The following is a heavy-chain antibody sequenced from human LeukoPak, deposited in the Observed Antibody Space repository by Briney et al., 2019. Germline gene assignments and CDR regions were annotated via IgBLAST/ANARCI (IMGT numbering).Heavy chain of an antibody. J-gene: IGHJ4*02. CDR1: GITFSNYA. CDR2: ISGSAHKI. V-gene: IGHV3-23*01. Sequence: GGSLRLPCVASGITFSNYAVSWVRQAPEKGLDWVSVISGSAHKIRYADSVKGRFTISRDNSENIVYLQMNNLRAEDTAVYYCAGRVTGYSSGYVYWGQGTLVTVSS. D-gene: IGHD5-18*01. CDR3: AGRVTGYSSGYVY.